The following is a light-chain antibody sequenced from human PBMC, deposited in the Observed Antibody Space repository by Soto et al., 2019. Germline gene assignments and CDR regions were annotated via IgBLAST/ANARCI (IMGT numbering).Light chain of an antibody. CDR2: AAS. V-gene: IGKV1-39*01. CDR3: QQANSFPLT. CDR1: QSISSY. J-gene: IGKJ4*01. Sequence: EIQMTQSPSSLSASVRDRVTFNFRASQSISSYLNWYQQKPGKATKVLIYAASSLQSGVPYRVSGSGSGTDVTLTISSLQPEDFAIYYCQQANSFPLTFGGGTKVDIK.